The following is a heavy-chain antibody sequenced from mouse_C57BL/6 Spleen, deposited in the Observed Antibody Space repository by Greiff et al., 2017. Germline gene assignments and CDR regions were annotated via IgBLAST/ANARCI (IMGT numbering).Heavy chain of an antibody. CDR1: GYTFTSYT. CDR2: INPSSGYT. D-gene: IGHD1-1*01. Sequence: QVQLQQSGAELARPGASVKMSCKASGYTFTSYTMHWVKQRPGQGLEWLGYINPSSGYTKYNQKFKNKATLTADKSSSTAYMQLSSLTSEYSAFYYCARVGNYDGSSSFDYWGQGTTLTVSS. V-gene: IGHV1-4*01. J-gene: IGHJ2*01. CDR3: ARVGNYDGSSSFDY.